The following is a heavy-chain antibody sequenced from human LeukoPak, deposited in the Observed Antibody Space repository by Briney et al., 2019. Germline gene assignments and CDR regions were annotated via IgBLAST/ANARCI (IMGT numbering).Heavy chain of an antibody. CDR3: ARDRVRVVSHGFDI. V-gene: IGHV4-34*01. CDR1: GGSFSGYY. Sequence: SETLSLTCAVYGGSFSGYYWSWIRQPPGKGLEWIGEINHSGSTNYNPSLKSRVTISVDTSKNQFSLKLSSVTAADTAVYYCARDRVRVVSHGFDIWGQGTVVTVSS. D-gene: IGHD3-10*01. CDR2: INHSGST. J-gene: IGHJ3*02.